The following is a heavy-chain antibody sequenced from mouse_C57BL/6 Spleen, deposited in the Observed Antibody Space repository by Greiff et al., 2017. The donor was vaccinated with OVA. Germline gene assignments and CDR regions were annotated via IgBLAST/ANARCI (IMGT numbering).Heavy chain of an antibody. CDR3: ARIYYGSTPFEC. CDR1: GYSFTSYW. J-gene: IGHJ2*01. D-gene: IGHD1-1*01. V-gene: IGHV1-53*01. Sequence: QVQLKQPGPELVKPGASVTLSCKASGYSFTSYWMHWVKQRPGQGLEWIGNINPSNGGTNYNEKFKRKGKLTVDKSSSTAYMQLSSLTSEASAVYYCARIYYGSTPFECWGQGTTLTVAS. CDR2: INPSNGGT.